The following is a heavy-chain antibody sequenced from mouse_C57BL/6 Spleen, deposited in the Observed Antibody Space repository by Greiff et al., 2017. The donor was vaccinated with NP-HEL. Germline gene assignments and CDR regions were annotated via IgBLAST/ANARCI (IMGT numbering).Heavy chain of an antibody. V-gene: IGHV1-69*01. Sequence: VQLQQPGAELVMPGASVKLSCKASGYTFTSYWMHWVKQRPGQGLEWIGEIDPSDSYTNYNQKFKGKSTLTVDKSSSTAYMQLSSLTSEDSAVYYCARNPRGYFDYWGQGTTLTVSS. CDR2: IDPSDSYT. CDR3: ARNPRGYFDY. CDR1: GYTFTSYW. J-gene: IGHJ2*01.